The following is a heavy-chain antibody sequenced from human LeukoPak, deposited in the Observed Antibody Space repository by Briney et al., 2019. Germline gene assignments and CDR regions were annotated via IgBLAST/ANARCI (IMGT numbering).Heavy chain of an antibody. D-gene: IGHD3-10*01. CDR2: IYYSGST. J-gene: IGHJ4*02. CDR3: ARAVKEFTMVRIVDY. CDR1: GGSISSGDYY. V-gene: IGHV4-39*07. Sequence: PSETLSLTCTVSGGSISSGDYYWNWIRQPPGKGLEWIGSIYYSGSTYYNPSLKSRVTISVDTSKNQFSLKLSSVTAADTAVYYCARAVKEFTMVRIVDYWGQGTLVTVSS.